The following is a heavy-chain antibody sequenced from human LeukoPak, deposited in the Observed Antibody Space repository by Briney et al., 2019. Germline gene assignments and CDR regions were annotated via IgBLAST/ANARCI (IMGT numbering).Heavy chain of an antibody. CDR3: ARGRRYYYDSSGYGY. V-gene: IGHV4-34*01. J-gene: IGHJ4*02. CDR1: GGSIHSYY. D-gene: IGHD3-22*01. CDR2: INHSGST. Sequence: SETLSLTCTVSGGSIHSYYWSWIRQPPGKGLEWIGEINHSGSTNYNPSLKSRVTISVDTSKNQFSLKLSSVTAADTAAYYCARGRRYYYDSSGYGYWGQGTLVTVSS.